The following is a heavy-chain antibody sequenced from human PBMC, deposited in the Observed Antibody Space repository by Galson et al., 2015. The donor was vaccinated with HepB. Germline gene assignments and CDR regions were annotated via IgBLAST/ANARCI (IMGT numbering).Heavy chain of an antibody. J-gene: IGHJ4*02. CDR3: ARVNYCDSSDIHASY. Sequence: SVKVSCKASGYTFTKYTINWVRQAPGQGLEWMGWINTNTGNPTYAQGFTGRFVFSLDTSISTAFLQISSLKAEDAAVYYCARVNYCDSSDIHASYWGQGTLVTVSS. D-gene: IGHD3-22*01. V-gene: IGHV7-4-1*02. CDR2: INTNTGNP. CDR1: GYTFTKYT.